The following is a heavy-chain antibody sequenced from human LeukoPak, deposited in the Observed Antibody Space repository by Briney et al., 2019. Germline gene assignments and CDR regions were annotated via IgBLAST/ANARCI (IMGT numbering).Heavy chain of an antibody. CDR3: ARVRGLGTYYHYGMDV. J-gene: IGHJ6*02. V-gene: IGHV4-31*03. CDR1: GGSISSGGYY. CDR2: IYYSGST. Sequence: SETLSLTCTVSGGSISSGGYYWSWIRQHPGKGLEWIGYIYYSGSTYYNPSLKSRVTISVDTSKNQFSLKLSSVTAADTAVYYCARVRGLGTYYHYGMDVWGQGTTVTVSS.